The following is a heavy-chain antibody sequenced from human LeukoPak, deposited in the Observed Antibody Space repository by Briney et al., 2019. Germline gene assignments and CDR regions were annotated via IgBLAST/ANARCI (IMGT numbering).Heavy chain of an antibody. Sequence: PSETLSLTCTVSGVSISSYSWSWIRQPPGKGLEWIGYIYYSGSTNYNPSLKSRVTISVGTSKNQFSLKLSSVTAADTAVYYCARRRSRRDAFEIWGQGTMVTVSS. J-gene: IGHJ3*02. CDR1: GVSISSYS. CDR3: ARRRSRRDAFEI. CDR2: IYYSGST. V-gene: IGHV4-59*08.